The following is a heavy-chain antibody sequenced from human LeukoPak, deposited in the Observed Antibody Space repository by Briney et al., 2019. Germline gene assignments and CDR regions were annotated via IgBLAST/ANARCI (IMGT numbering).Heavy chain of an antibody. J-gene: IGHJ4*02. CDR3: ARDHGYSSSWLDY. Sequence: GGSLRLSCAASGFTFSSYWMSWVRQAPGKGLEWVANMKQDGSEKYYVDSVKGRFTISRDNAKNSLYLQMNSLRAEDTAVYYCARDHGYSSSWLDYWGQGTLVTVSS. D-gene: IGHD6-13*01. CDR1: GFTFSSYW. CDR2: MKQDGSEK. V-gene: IGHV3-7*01.